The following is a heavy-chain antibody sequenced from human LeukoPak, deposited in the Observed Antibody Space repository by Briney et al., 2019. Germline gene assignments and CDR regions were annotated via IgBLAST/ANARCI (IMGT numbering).Heavy chain of an antibody. J-gene: IGHJ4*02. D-gene: IGHD6-25*01. CDR1: GLTFSSNW. CDR3: STRRGGSPGDY. CDR2: INSDGSST. Sequence: GGSLRLSCATSGLTFSSNWMHWVRQAPGKGLVWVSRINSDGSSTIYADSVKGRFTISRDNAKNTLYLQMNSLRAEDTAVYYCSTRRGGSPGDYWGQGALVTVSS. V-gene: IGHV3-74*01.